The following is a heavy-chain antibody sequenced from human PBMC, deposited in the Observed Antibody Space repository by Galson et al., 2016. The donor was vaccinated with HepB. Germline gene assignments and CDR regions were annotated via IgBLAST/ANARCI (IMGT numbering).Heavy chain of an antibody. D-gene: IGHD6-19*01. V-gene: IGHV3-33*06. CDR1: GSTFSSYG. J-gene: IGHJ6*02. Sequence: SLRLSCAASGSTFSSYGMHWVRQALDKGLEWVAFIWHDGSNKYYADSVKGRFTISRDNSKNTLCLQMNSLGAEDTAVYHCAKDPSSGWYKYYHGMDVWGQGTTVTVSS. CDR2: IWHDGSNK. CDR3: AKDPSSGWYKYYHGMDV.